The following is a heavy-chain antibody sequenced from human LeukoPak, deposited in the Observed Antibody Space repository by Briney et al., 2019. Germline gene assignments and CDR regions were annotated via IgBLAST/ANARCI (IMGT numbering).Heavy chain of an antibody. CDR1: GCTFTSYY. CDR3: ARDPRVYYDSSGYYGYYFDY. V-gene: IGHV1-46*01. CDR2: INPSGGST. D-gene: IGHD3-22*01. J-gene: IGHJ4*02. Sequence: ASVKVSCKASGCTFTSYYMHWVRQAPGQGLEWMGIINPSGGSTSYAQKFQGRVTMTRDTSTSTVYMELSSLRSEDTAVYYCARDPRVYYDSSGYYGYYFDYWGQGTLVTVSS.